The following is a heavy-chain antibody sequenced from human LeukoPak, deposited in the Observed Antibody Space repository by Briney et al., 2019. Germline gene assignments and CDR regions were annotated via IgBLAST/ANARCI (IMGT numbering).Heavy chain of an antibody. J-gene: IGHJ3*02. Sequence: GGSLRLSCVVSGFIFSNYEVNWVRLAPGKGREWVSYISSSGHRTYYADSVKGRFTISRDNAKNSLYLLMNSLRVEDTAIYYCARDAAGAFDSWGQGTMVTVSS. CDR3: ARDAAGAFDS. CDR1: GFIFSNYE. V-gene: IGHV3-48*03. CDR2: ISSSGHRT.